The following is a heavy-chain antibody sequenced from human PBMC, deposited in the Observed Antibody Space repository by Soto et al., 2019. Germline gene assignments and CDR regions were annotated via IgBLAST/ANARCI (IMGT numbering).Heavy chain of an antibody. CDR3: ARDAAVGLFDY. J-gene: IGHJ4*02. CDR1: GYTFTSYG. Sequence: QVQLVQSGAEGKKPGAPVKVSCKASGYTFTSYGISGGRQAPGQGLEWMGGISAYNGNTNYAQKLQGRVTMTTDTSTSTAYMELRSLRSDDTAVYYCARDAAVGLFDYWGQGTLVTVSS. D-gene: IGHD1-26*01. CDR2: ISAYNGNT. V-gene: IGHV1-18*01.